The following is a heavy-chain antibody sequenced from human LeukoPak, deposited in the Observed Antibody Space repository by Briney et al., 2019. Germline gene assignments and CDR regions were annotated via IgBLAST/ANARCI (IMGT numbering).Heavy chain of an antibody. Sequence: GGSLRLSCAASGFTFSSYGMHWVRQAPGKGLDWVAFIRYDGSIKDYADSVKGRFTISRDNSKNTLYLQMNSLRAEDTAVYYCAKDRPYYYDSSGYNARAEYFQHWGQGTLVTVSS. V-gene: IGHV3-30*02. CDR1: GFTFSSYG. D-gene: IGHD3-22*01. CDR2: IRYDGSIK. CDR3: AKDRPYYYDSSGYNARAEYFQH. J-gene: IGHJ1*01.